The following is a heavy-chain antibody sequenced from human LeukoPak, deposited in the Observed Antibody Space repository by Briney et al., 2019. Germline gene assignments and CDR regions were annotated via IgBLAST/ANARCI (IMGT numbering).Heavy chain of an antibody. Sequence: GGSLRLSCAASGFTFSTYYMSWVRQAPGTGLEWVANIKQDGSEKYYVDSVKGRFTISRDNSKNTLYLQMNSLRAEDTAVYYCARSRRRELLRTYFDYWGQGTLVTVSS. D-gene: IGHD1-26*01. CDR1: GFTFSTYY. CDR3: ARSRRRELLRTYFDY. J-gene: IGHJ4*02. CDR2: IKQDGSEK. V-gene: IGHV3-7*01.